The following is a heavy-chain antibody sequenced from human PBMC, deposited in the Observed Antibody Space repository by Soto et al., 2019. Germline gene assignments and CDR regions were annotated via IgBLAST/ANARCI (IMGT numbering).Heavy chain of an antibody. V-gene: IGHV3-30-3*01. CDR2: ISYDGSNK. J-gene: IGHJ4*02. D-gene: IGHD1-26*01. Sequence: PGGSLRLSCAASGFTFSSYAMHWVRQAPGKGLEWVAVISYDGSNKYYADSVKGRFTISRDNSKNTLYLQMNSLRAEDTAVYYCARGKIKSGSYVNWGQGALVTVSS. CDR3: ARGKIKSGSYVN. CDR1: GFTFSSYA.